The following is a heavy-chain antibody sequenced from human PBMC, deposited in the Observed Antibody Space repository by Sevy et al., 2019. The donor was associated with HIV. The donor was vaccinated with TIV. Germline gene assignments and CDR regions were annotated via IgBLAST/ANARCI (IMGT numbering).Heavy chain of an antibody. Sequence: GGSLRLSCVASGFTFSNTWMSWVHQTPGKALEWVGRIESKTDGGTRDFAAPVKGRFAIARDDSKNTLSLQMDSLKTEDTAVYYCSAGVGTSDFDYWGQGILVTVSS. CDR2: IESKTDGGTR. CDR1: GFTFSNTW. D-gene: IGHD1-26*01. V-gene: IGHV3-15*04. J-gene: IGHJ4*02. CDR3: SAGVGTSDFDY.